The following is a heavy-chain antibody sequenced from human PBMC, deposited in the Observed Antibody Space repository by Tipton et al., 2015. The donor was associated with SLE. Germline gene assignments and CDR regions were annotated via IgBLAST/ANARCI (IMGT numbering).Heavy chain of an antibody. CDR2: INYSGST. CDR1: GGSLSGGYF. J-gene: IGHJ4*02. V-gene: IGHV4-4*02. CDR3: ARGNWEPLNI. D-gene: IGHD1-26*01. Sequence: SLRLSCAVSGGSLSGGYFWSWVRQPPGKGLEWIAEINYSGSTNYSPSLKRRVTISLDKSKNHFSLSLSSVTAADTAVYYCARGNWEPLNIWGQGLLATVSS.